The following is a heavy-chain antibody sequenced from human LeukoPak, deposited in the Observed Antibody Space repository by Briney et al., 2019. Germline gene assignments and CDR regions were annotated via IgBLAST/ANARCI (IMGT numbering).Heavy chain of an antibody. V-gene: IGHV3-21*01. Sequence: PGGSLRLSCAASGFTFSSYGLNWVRQAPGKGLEWVASISSGSSYIYYADSVKGRFTISRDNSKNSLYLQMNSLRAEDTAVYYCARGYCTKGVCLAFDYWGQGTLVTVSS. CDR2: ISSGSSYI. D-gene: IGHD2-8*01. CDR3: ARGYCTKGVCLAFDY. J-gene: IGHJ4*02. CDR1: GFTFSSYG.